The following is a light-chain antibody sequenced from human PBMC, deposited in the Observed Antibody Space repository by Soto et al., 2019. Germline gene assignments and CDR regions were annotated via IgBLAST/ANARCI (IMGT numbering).Light chain of an antibody. V-gene: IGLV2-14*01. CDR1: SSDLGGYHF. CDR3: YSYTTNSTSV. CDR2: EVG. J-gene: IGLJ1*01. Sequence: QSALTQPASVSGSPGQSITLSCTGTSSDLGGYHFVSWYQQHPGKAPKLIIYEVGHRSSGVPDRFCCSNSGTTAFLTISWLQAEDGADYYCYSYTTNSTSVFGTGTKVTVL.